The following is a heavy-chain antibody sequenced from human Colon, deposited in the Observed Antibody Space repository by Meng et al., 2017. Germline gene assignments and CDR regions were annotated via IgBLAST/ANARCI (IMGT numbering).Heavy chain of an antibody. J-gene: IGHJ4*02. CDR2: ISSDGSNP. Sequence: EWQLVESGGGLVQPGGSLRLSCETSGFTFSSYWMHWVRQAPGKGLVWVSRISSDGSNPIYAESVKGRFTISRDNAKSTLYLQMNSLRVEDTAVYYCVRDPLQMGTNFDYWGQGTLVTVSS. V-gene: IGHV3-74*01. CDR3: VRDPLQMGTNFDY. D-gene: IGHD1-1*01. CDR1: GFTFSSYW.